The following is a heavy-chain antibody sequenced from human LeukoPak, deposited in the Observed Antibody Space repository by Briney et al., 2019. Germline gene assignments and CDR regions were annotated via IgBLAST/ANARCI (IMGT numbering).Heavy chain of an antibody. CDR2: MNPNSGNT. CDR1: GYTFTSYD. V-gene: IGHV1-8*01. Sequence: ASVKVSCKASGYTFTSYDINWVRQATGQGLEWMGWMNPNSGNTGYARKFQGRVTMTRNTSISTAYMELSSLRSEDTAVYYCARGLDAYCGGDCYFFDYWGQGTLVTVSS. D-gene: IGHD2-21*02. CDR3: ARGLDAYCGGDCYFFDY. J-gene: IGHJ4*02.